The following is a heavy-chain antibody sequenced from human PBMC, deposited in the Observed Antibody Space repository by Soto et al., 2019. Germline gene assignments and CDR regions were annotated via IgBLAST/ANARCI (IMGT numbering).Heavy chain of an antibody. CDR2: MTVDGRTT. Sequence: GGSLRRAGAASVFTFGDYWRHWVRQPPGKGPEWVSRMTVDGRTTQYADSVKVRFTDSRDNAKSTLYLQMNSLRAEDKAVYYCATDEDDYWGPGTLVTV. J-gene: IGHJ4*02. CDR1: VFTFGDYW. CDR3: ATDEDDY. V-gene: IGHV3-74*03.